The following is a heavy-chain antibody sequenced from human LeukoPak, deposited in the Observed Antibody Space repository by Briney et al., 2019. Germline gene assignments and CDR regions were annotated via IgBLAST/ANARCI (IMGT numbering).Heavy chain of an antibody. J-gene: IGHJ6*02. CDR2: IYSGGRT. Sequence: GGSLRLSCAASGLTVSNTYMSWVRQAPGKGLEWVSVIYSGGRTFYADSGKGRFTISRDGSTNSLTLQMNSLRVEDTAVYYCARHDSVLRWCMDVWGLGTTVTVPS. CDR1: GLTVSNTY. V-gene: IGHV3-66*04. D-gene: IGHD2-15*01. CDR3: ARHDSVLRWCMDV.